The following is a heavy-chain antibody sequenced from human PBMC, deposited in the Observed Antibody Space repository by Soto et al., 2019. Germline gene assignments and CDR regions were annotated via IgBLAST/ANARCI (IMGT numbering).Heavy chain of an antibody. Sequence: SETLSLTCTVSGDSITSNRYVWAWIRQPPGKGLEWIGSIYYSGTTYYNPSLKSRVTISVDRSKNQFSLTLTSVTAADTALYYCAWEYFDGIGYTRTCFDPRVQRTLVPGFS. J-gene: IGHJ5*02. CDR3: AWEYFDGIGYTRTCFDP. CDR1: GDSITSNRYV. V-gene: IGHV4-39*01. D-gene: IGHD3-22*01. CDR2: IYYSGTT.